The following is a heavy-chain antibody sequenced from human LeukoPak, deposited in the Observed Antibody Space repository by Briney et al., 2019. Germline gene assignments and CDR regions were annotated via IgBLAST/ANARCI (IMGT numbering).Heavy chain of an antibody. J-gene: IGHJ6*04. Sequence: GASVKVSCKASGYTFTSYGISWVRQAPGQGLEWMGWISAYNGNTNYAQKLQGRVTMTTDTSTSTAYMELRSLRSDDTAVCYCARVTRSAPIVVVPGIRNYYYGMDVWGKGTTVTVSS. CDR2: ISAYNGNT. D-gene: IGHD2-2*01. CDR1: GYTFTSYG. CDR3: ARVTRSAPIVVVPGIRNYYYGMDV. V-gene: IGHV1-18*04.